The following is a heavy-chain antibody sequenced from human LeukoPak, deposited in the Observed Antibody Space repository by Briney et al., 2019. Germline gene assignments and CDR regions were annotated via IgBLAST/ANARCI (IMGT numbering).Heavy chain of an antibody. CDR3: ATDPSIVGAPYEVY. Sequence: PSETLSLTCTVSGGSISSSSYYWGWLRQPPGMGLEWLGSIFYSGSAYYNPSLKSRVTISVDTSKNQFSLKLSSVTAADTAVYYCATDPSIVGAPYEVYWGQGTLVTVSS. CDR1: GGSISSSSYY. V-gene: IGHV4-39*07. J-gene: IGHJ4*02. CDR2: IFYSGSA. D-gene: IGHD1-26*01.